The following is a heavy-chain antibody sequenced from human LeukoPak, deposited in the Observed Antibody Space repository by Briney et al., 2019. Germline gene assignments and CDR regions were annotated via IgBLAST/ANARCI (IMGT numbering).Heavy chain of an antibody. CDR3: AKDPTGGIVADAFDI. J-gene: IGHJ3*02. Sequence: GGSLRLSCAASGFTVSSNYMSWVRQAPGKGLEWVSAISGSGGSTYYADSVKGRFTISRDNSKNTLYLQMNSLRAEDTAVYYCAKDPTGGIVADAFDIWGQGTMVTVSS. V-gene: IGHV3-23*01. CDR2: ISGSGGST. CDR1: GFTVSSNY. D-gene: IGHD3-22*01.